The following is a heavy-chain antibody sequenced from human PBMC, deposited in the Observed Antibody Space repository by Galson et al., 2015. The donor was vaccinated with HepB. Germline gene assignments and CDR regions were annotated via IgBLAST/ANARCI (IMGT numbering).Heavy chain of an antibody. CDR3: AKGGGISRYNGCFN. CDR1: GFIFSSYA. CDR2: IGDSTDNT. D-gene: IGHD3-16*02. V-gene: IGHV3-23*01. J-gene: IGHJ4*02. Sequence: SLRLSCAASGFIFSSYAMNWVRQAPGKGLEWVSVIGDSTDNTNYADSVKGRFTISRDNSKNTLYLQMNSLRTEDTAIYYCAKGGGISRYNGCFNWGQGTLVTVSS.